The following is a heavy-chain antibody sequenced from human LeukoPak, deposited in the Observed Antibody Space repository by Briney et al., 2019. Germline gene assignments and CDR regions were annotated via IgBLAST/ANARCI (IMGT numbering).Heavy chain of an antibody. CDR1: GFTVSTNY. Sequence: HPGGSLRLSCAASGFTVSTNYMSWVRQAPGKGLEWVSVIYSGGSTYYADSVKGRFTISRDNSKNTLYLQMNSLRAEDTAVYYCARLYSYYYYYIDVWGKGTTVTISS. V-gene: IGHV3-66*04. D-gene: IGHD4-11*01. J-gene: IGHJ6*03. CDR2: IYSGGST. CDR3: ARLYSYYYYYIDV.